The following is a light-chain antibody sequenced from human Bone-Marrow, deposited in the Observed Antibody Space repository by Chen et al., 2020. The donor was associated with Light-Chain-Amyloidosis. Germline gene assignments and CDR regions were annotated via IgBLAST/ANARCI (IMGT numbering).Light chain of an antibody. CDR1: DLPTKY. CDR3: QSADSSGTYEVI. Sequence: SYELTQPPSVSVSPGQTARLTCSGDDLPTKYAYWYQQKPGQAPVLVIHRDTERPSGISERFSGSSSGTTATLTISGVQTEDGADYPCQSADSSGTYEVIFGGVTKLTVL. CDR2: RDT. V-gene: IGLV3-25*03. J-gene: IGLJ2*01.